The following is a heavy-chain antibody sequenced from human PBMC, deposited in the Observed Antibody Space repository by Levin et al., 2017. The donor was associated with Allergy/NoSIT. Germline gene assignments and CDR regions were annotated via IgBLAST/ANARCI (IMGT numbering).Heavy chain of an antibody. V-gene: IGHV3-23*01. Sequence: PSGGSLRLSCVGSGFSFGSHAMTWVRQGPGKGLEWVSGISAGGTTTKYTDSVKGRFTISRENANNTLYLQMSSLRAEDTAIYYCVKDLGGWDALDIWGQGTMVTVSS. CDR3: VKDLGGWDALDI. J-gene: IGHJ3*02. CDR1: GFSFGSHA. CDR2: ISAGGTTT. D-gene: IGHD6-19*01.